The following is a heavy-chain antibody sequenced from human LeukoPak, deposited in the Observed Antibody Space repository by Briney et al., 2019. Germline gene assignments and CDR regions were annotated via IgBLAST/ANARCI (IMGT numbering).Heavy chain of an antibody. D-gene: IGHD6-19*01. CDR1: GFTVSSNY. CDR2: FSYDGINK. V-gene: IGHV3-30*18. Sequence: GGSLRLSCAASGFTVSSNYTSWVRQAPGKGLEWLAVFSYDGINKHYRDSVKGRFTISRDNSKNTLSLQMNSLRAEDTGVYYCVKEADSGAYRTSDYWGQGTLVTVSS. CDR3: VKEADSGAYRTSDY. J-gene: IGHJ4*02.